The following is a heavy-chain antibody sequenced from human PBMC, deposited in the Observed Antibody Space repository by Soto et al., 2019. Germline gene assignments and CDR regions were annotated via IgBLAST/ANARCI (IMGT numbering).Heavy chain of an antibody. CDR1: GFTFSSYW. Sequence: PGGSLRLSCAASGFTFSSYWMHWVRQAPGKGLVWVSRINSDGSSTSYADSVKGRFTISRDNAKNTLYLQMNSLRAEDTAVYYCARGLNDGYSYGSSDFDYWGQGTLVTVSS. CDR2: INSDGSST. CDR3: ARGLNDGYSYGSSDFDY. J-gene: IGHJ4*02. D-gene: IGHD5-18*01. V-gene: IGHV3-74*01.